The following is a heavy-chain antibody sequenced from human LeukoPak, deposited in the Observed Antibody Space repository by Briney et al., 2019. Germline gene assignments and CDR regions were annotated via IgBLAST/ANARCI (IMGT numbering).Heavy chain of an antibody. V-gene: IGHV4-39*07. J-gene: IGHJ4*02. Sequence: SETLSLTCTVSGGSISSSSYYWGWIRQPPGKGLEWIGSIYYSGSTYYNPSLKSRVTISVDTSKNQFSLKLSSVTAADTAVYYCARIVSGSYRRPYYFDYWGQGTLVTVSS. CDR2: IYYSGST. CDR3: ARIVSGSYRRPYYFDY. CDR1: GGSISSSSYY. D-gene: IGHD1-26*01.